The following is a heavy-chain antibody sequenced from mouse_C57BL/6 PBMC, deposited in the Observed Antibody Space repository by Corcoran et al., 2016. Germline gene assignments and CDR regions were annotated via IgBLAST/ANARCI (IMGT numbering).Heavy chain of an antibody. Sequence: DVQLQESGPGLVKPSQSLSLTCSVTGYSITSGYYWNWIRQFPGNKLEWMGYISYDGSNNYNPSLKNRISITRDTSKNQFFLKLNSVTTEDTATYYCARAYFLHAMDYWGQGTSVTVSS. D-gene: IGHD1-1*01. V-gene: IGHV3-6*01. CDR2: ISYDGSN. CDR3: ARAYFLHAMDY. CDR1: GYSITSGYY. J-gene: IGHJ4*01.